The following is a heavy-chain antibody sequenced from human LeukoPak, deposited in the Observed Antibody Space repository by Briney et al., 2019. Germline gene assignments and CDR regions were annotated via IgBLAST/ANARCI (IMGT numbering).Heavy chain of an antibody. CDR1: GFTFSSYA. Sequence: PGGSRRLSCAASGFTFSSYAMSWVRQAPGKGLEWVSAISGSGDSTYYGDPVKGRFTISRDNSKNTLYLQMNSLRAEDTAVYYCAKTRPLDSSSWSHGDYWGQGTLVTVYS. CDR3: AKTRPLDSSSWSHGDY. CDR2: ISGSGDST. D-gene: IGHD6-13*01. J-gene: IGHJ4*02. V-gene: IGHV3-23*01.